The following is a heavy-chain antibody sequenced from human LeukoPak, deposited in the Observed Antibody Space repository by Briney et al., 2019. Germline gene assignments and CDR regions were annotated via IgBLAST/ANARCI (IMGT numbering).Heavy chain of an antibody. D-gene: IGHD3-10*01. CDR2: INHSGST. V-gene: IGHV4-34*01. Sequence: PSETLSLTCAVYGGSFSGYYWSWIRQPPGKGLEWSGEINHSGSTNYNPSLKSRVTISVDTSKNQFSLKLSSVTAADTAVYYCATTERMGITMVRGVRWGQGTLVTVSS. CDR3: ATTERMGITMVRGVR. CDR1: GGSFSGYY. J-gene: IGHJ4*02.